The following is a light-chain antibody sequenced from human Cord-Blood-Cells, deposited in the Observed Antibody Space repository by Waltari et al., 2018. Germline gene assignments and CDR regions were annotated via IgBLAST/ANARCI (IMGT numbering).Light chain of an antibody. V-gene: IGLV2-23*01. Sequence: QSALPQPASVSGSPGQSITISCTGTSSEVGSYNLFSWYQQHPGKAPKLMIYEGSKRPSGVSNRFSGSKSGNTASLTISGLQAEDEADYYCCSYAGSSTFVVFGGGTKLTVL. J-gene: IGLJ2*01. CDR1: SSEVGSYNL. CDR3: CSYAGSSTFVV. CDR2: EGS.